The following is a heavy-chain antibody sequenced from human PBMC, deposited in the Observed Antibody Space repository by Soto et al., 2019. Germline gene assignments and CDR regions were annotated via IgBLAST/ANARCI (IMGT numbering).Heavy chain of an antibody. D-gene: IGHD3-9*01. CDR1: GYSFTSYW. J-gene: IGHJ5*02. CDR3: ARQLYYDILTGYSHWFDP. CDR2: IDPSDSYT. V-gene: IGHV5-10-1*01. Sequence: GESLKISCKGSGYSFTSYWISWVRQMPGKGLEWMGRIDPSDSYTNYSPSFQGHVTISADKSISTAYLQWSSLKASDTAMYYCARQLYYDILTGYSHWFDPWGQGTLVTVYS.